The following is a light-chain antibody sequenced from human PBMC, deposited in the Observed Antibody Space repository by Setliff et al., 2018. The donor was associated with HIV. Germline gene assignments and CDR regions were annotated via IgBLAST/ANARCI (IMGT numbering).Light chain of an antibody. J-gene: IGLJ1*01. CDR3: CSNTGSNTYV. CDR2: QAT. Sequence: SALTQPASVSGSPGQSVTISCTGTSSDIGRYNLVSWYQQYPGKAPKLMIYQATKRPSGVSNRFSGSKSGNTASLTIPGLQAEDEADYYCCSNTGSNTYVFGSGTKVTVL. V-gene: IGLV2-23*01. CDR1: SSDIGRYNL.